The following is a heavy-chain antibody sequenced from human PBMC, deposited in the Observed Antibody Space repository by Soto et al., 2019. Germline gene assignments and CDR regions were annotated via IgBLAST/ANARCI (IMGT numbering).Heavy chain of an antibody. CDR1: GGSISSGDYY. CDR3: ARVQGGGGAMVHNE. Sequence: PSETLSLTCTVSGGSISSGDYYWSWIRQPPGKGLEWIGYIYYSGSTYYNPSLKSRVTISVDTSKNQFSLKLSSVTAADTAVYYCARVQGGGGAMVHNEWGQRTPVTVSS. CDR2: IYYSGST. J-gene: IGHJ4*02. D-gene: IGHD5-18*01. V-gene: IGHV4-30-4*01.